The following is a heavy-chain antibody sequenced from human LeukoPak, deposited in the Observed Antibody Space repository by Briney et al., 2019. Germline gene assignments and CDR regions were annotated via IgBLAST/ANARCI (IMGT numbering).Heavy chain of an antibody. J-gene: IGHJ5*02. V-gene: IGHV1-69*02. CDR1: GGTFSDYS. CDR2: ILPLVGRL. Sequence: ASVKVSCKAPGGTFSDYSSSWVRQAPGQGLEWMGRILPLVGRLHYAQKFQGRFTLTADKSTTTVYMELSSLRSEDTAVYYCVRSGYDYDWFDPWGQGTLVTVSS. D-gene: IGHD5-12*01. CDR3: VRSGYDYDWFDP.